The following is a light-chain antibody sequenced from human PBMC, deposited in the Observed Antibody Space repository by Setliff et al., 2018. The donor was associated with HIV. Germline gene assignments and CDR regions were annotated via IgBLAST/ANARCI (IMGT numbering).Light chain of an antibody. CDR3: NSKTGDSIYV. V-gene: IGLV2-8*01. CDR2: EVT. Sequence: QSALTQPPSASGSPGQSVTISCTGTSSDVGGYNYVSWYQQHPGKAPKLMIYEVTKWPSGVPDRFSGSKSGNTASLTVSGLQAEDEADYYCNSKTGDSIYVFGSGTKVTVL. CDR1: SSDVGGYNY. J-gene: IGLJ1*01.